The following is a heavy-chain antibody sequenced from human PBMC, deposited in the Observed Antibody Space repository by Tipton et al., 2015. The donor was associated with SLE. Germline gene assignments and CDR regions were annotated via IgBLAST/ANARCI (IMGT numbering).Heavy chain of an antibody. CDR2: IFYTGST. CDR1: GGSISHFY. CDR3: AKTGRRDYFDS. Sequence: TLSLTCSVSGGSISHFYWSWIRQPPGKGLEWIGSIFYTGSTKYNPSLQSRVTISLDTSKNQFSLNLSSVTAADTAVYYCAKTGRRDYFDSWGQGTLVTVSS. V-gene: IGHV4-59*01. D-gene: IGHD7-27*01. J-gene: IGHJ4*02.